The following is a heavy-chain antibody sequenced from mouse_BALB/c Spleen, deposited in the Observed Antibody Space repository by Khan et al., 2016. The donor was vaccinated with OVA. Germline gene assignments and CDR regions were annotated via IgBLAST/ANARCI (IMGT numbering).Heavy chain of an antibody. CDR2: INPSNDYT. CDR3: VREGAYPRSDCCFAY. Sequence: VELVESGAELARPGASLKMSCKASGYTFTSYTIHWVRQRPGLTLEWIGHINPSNDYTNYNQKFKDKATLIVDKSSSTAYMQLSSLTSEDSAVDYCVREGAYPRSDCCFAYWGQGTLVTVSA. CDR1: GYTFTSYT. J-gene: IGHJ3*01. D-gene: IGHD2-14*01. V-gene: IGHV1-4*01.